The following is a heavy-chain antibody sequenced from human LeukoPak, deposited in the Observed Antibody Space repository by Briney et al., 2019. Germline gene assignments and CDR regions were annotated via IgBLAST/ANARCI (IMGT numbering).Heavy chain of an antibody. J-gene: IGHJ4*02. D-gene: IGHD2-15*01. CDR3: AREDCSGGSCYMGDY. CDR2: ISANNGNT. V-gene: IGHV1-18*01. CDR1: GYTFTNYD. Sequence: ASVKVSCKAFGYTFTNYDISWVRQAPGQGLEWMGWISANNGNTNYAQKFQGRVIMTTDTSTSTAYMELGSLRSDDTAVYYCAREDCSGGSCYMGDYWGQGTLVTVSS.